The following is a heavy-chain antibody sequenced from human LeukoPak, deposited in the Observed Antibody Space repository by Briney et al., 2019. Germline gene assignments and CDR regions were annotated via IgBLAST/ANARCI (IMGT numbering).Heavy chain of an antibody. Sequence: SETLSLTCTVSGGSISSYYWSWIRQPPGKGLEWIGYIYYSGSTNYNPSLKSQVTISVDTSKNQFSLKLSSVTAADTAVYYCARVALGDFDWTGGNWFDPWGQGTLVTVSS. CDR2: IYYSGST. J-gene: IGHJ5*02. V-gene: IGHV4-59*01. CDR3: ARVALGDFDWTGGNWFDP. CDR1: GGSISSYY. D-gene: IGHD3-9*01.